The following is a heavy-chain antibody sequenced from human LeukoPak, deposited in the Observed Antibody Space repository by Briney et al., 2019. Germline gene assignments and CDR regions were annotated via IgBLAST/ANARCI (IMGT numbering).Heavy chain of an antibody. V-gene: IGHV1-2*02. CDR1: GYTFTGYS. D-gene: IGHD3-10*01. Sequence: ASVKVSCKASGYTFTGYSMHWVRQAPGQGLEWMGWINPNSGGTNYAQKFQGRVTMTRDTSISTAYMELSRLRSDDTAVYYCARGYYYGSGSSPVGYWGQGTLVTVSS. J-gene: IGHJ4*02. CDR3: ARGYYYGSGSSPVGY. CDR2: INPNSGGT.